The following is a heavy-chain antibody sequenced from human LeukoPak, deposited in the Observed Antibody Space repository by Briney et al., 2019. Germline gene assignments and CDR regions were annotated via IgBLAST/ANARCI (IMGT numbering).Heavy chain of an antibody. J-gene: IGHJ5*02. CDR2: IKSDGSTT. D-gene: IGHD6-19*01. CDR3: ARELAVGGTWFDP. V-gene: IGHV3-74*01. Sequence: GGSLRLSCVASGFNFHDYSMHWVRQAPGKGLVWVSRIKSDGSTTNYADSVKGRFTISRDNAKNTLYLQMNSLRAEDTAVYYCARELAVGGTWFDPWGQGTLVTVSS. CDR1: GFNFHDYS.